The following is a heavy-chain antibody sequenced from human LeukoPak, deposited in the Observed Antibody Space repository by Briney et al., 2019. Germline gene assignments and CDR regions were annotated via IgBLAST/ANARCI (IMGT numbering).Heavy chain of an antibody. V-gene: IGHV4-34*01. Sequence: PSETLSLTCAVYGGSFSGYYWSWIRQPPGKGLEWIGEINHSGSTNYNPSLKSRVTISVDTSKNQFSLKLSSVTAADTAVYYCANRRDYYDSSGYWVPFDYWGQGTLVIVSS. D-gene: IGHD3-22*01. CDR1: GGSFSGYY. CDR2: INHSGST. CDR3: ANRRDYYDSSGYWVPFDY. J-gene: IGHJ4*02.